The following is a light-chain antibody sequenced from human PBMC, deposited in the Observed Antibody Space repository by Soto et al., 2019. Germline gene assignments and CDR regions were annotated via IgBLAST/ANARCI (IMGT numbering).Light chain of an antibody. CDR3: QQYNSWT. J-gene: IGKJ1*01. CDR1: QSVRSN. Sequence: EIVLTQSPGTLSLSPGERATLSCRASQSVRSNLAWYQQKPGQAPSLLIYGASNRVSGIPATFSGSGSGTEFTLTISSLQSEDFATYYCQQYNSWTFGQGTKVDIK. CDR2: GAS. V-gene: IGKV3D-15*01.